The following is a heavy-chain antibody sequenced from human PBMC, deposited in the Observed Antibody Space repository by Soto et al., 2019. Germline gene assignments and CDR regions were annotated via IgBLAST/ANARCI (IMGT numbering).Heavy chain of an antibody. Sequence: ASVKVSCKASGYTFTSYDINWVRQATGQGLEWMGLMNPISGNTGYEQKFQGRVTMTRNTSISTAYMELNSLRSEDTAVYYCARFDYGVRYYYYGMDVWGQGTTVTVSS. J-gene: IGHJ6*02. CDR1: GYTFTSYD. CDR2: MNPISGNT. V-gene: IGHV1-8*01. D-gene: IGHD4-17*01. CDR3: ARFDYGVRYYYYGMDV.